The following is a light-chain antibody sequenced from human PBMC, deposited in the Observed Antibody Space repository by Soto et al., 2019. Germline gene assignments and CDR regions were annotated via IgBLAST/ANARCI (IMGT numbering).Light chain of an antibody. CDR2: GTS. V-gene: IGKV3-20*01. Sequence: EIVLTQSPGTLSLSAGERATLSCRASQSISTSYLAWYQQKPGRAPRVLVYGTSTRATGIPSRFSGSGSGTDFTLTISRLEPEDLAVYYYQQYGDSPFTFGPGTKVDIK. CDR3: QQYGDSPFT. J-gene: IGKJ3*01. CDR1: QSISTSY.